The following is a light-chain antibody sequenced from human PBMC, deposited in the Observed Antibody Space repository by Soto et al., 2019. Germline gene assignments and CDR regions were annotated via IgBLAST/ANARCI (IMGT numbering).Light chain of an antibody. V-gene: IGKV3-15*01. CDR2: YAS. Sequence: EMVMTQSPATLSVSPGERATLSCRASQNLSRNLAWYQQQPGQAPRLLIFYASTRATGIPARFSGSGSGTYFTLTISSLQSADFAVYYCQQYDKWPLTFGQGTKLEI. CDR1: QNLSRN. CDR3: QQYDKWPLT. J-gene: IGKJ2*01.